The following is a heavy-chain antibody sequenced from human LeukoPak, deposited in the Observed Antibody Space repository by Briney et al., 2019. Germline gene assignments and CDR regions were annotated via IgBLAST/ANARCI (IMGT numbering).Heavy chain of an antibody. J-gene: IGHJ4*02. V-gene: IGHV4-59*08. Sequence: SETLSLTCTVSGGSISSYYWSWIRQPPGKGLEWIGEINHSGSTNYNPSLKSRVTISVDTSKNQFSLKLSSVTAADTAVYYCARHFGYYDILTGYHTQFFDYWGQGTLVTVPS. CDR2: INHSGST. D-gene: IGHD3-9*01. CDR1: GGSISSYY. CDR3: ARHFGYYDILTGYHTQFFDY.